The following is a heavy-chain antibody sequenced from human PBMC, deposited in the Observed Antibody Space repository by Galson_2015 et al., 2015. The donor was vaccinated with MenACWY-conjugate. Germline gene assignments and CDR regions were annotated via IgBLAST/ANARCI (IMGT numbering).Heavy chain of an antibody. CDR1: GYSFPTYW. CDR3: ARHKGLKGAFDI. CDR2: IYPGDSDT. V-gene: IGHV5-51*01. Sequence: QSGAEVKKPGESLKTSCKASGYSFPTYWIVWVRQMPGKGLEWMGIIYPGDSDTRYSPSFQGQVTISADKSNNTAHLQWSGLKASDTAMYYCARHKGLKGAFDIWGQGTMVTVSS. J-gene: IGHJ3*02. D-gene: IGHD2-8*01.